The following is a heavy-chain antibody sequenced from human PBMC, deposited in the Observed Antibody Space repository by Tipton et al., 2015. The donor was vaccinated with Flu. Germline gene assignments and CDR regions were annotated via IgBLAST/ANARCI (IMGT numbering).Heavy chain of an antibody. D-gene: IGHD3-3*01. CDR2: IYHSGTT. Sequence: TLSLTCAVSGGSISSDSYSWSWIRQSPGKDLEWIGYIYHSGTTYYNPSPQGRITISVDRSKTHFSLRLTSVTAADTAVYYCARGRRNDFWSGYYPAFFDNWGQGTLVTVSS. CDR3: ARGRRNDFWSGYYPAFFDN. CDR1: GGSISSDSYS. J-gene: IGHJ4*02. V-gene: IGHV4-30-2*06.